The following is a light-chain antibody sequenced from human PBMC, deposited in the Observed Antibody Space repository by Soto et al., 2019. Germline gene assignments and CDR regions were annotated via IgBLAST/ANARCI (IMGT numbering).Light chain of an antibody. V-gene: IGLV1-51*01. CDR2: GNN. J-gene: IGLJ2*01. CDR3: GTWDSSLSAVV. Sequence: QSVLTQPPSVSAAPGQKVTISCSGGSSNIANNYVSWYQHFPGTAPKLLIYGNNDRPSGIPDRFSGSKSGTSASLGITGLQTGDEADYYCGTWDSSLSAVVFGGGTKVTVL. CDR1: SSNIANNY.